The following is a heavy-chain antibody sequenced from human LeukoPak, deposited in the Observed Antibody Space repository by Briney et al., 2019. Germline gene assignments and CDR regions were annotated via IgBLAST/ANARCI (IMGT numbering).Heavy chain of an antibody. CDR1: GGSISSSSYY. Sequence: PSETLSLTCTVSGGSISSSSYYWGWIRQPPGKGLEWIGYIYYSGSTNYNPSLKSRVTISVDTSKNQFSLKLSSVTAADTAVYYCARHQQDIGAVAGIDYWGQGTLVTVSS. CDR2: IYYSGST. D-gene: IGHD6-19*01. J-gene: IGHJ4*02. V-gene: IGHV4-61*05. CDR3: ARHQQDIGAVAGIDY.